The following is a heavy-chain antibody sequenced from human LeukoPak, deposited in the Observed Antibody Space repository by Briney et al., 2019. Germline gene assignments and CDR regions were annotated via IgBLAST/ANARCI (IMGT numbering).Heavy chain of an antibody. CDR1: GGSISSSSYY. D-gene: IGHD5-12*01. CDR3: ARRRGYDYVWFDP. V-gene: IGHV4-39*01. CDR2: IHHSGRT. Sequence: SETLSLTCTVSGGSISSSSYYFWSWIRQPPGKGLKWIGSIHHSGRTSYNTSLKSRVTISVDTSKNQFSLRLSSVTAADTAVYFCARRRGYDYVWFDPWGQGTLVTVSS. J-gene: IGHJ5*02.